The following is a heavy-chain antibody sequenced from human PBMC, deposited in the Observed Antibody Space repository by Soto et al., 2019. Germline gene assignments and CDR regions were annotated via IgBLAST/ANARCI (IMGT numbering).Heavy chain of an antibody. V-gene: IGHV4-34*01. D-gene: IGHD5-18*01. J-gene: IGHJ4*02. CDR2: INHSGST. CDR3: ARARRGYSYGSRDYYFDY. CDR1: GGSFSGYY. Sequence: SETLSLTCAVYGGSFSGYYWSWIRQPPGKGLEWIGEINHSGSTNYNPSLKSRVTISVDTSKNQFSLKLSSVTAADTAVYYCARARRGYSYGSRDYYFDYWGQGTLVTVSS.